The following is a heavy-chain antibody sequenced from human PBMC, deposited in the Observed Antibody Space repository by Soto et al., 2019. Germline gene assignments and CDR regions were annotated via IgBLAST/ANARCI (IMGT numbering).Heavy chain of an antibody. D-gene: IGHD6-13*01. J-gene: IGHJ6*02. V-gene: IGHV3-30*18. CDR2: ISYHGSNE. CDR1: GFTFSDYG. CDR3: AKDPGYSSTSSPGRLGMDV. Sequence: QVQLVESGGGVVQPGRSLRLSCAASGFTFSDYGMHWVRQAPGKGLEWVALISYHGSNEHYADSVKGRFTISRDNSKNPLYQQMNRRRAEDTAVSYCAKDPGYSSTSSPGRLGMDVWGQGTTVTVSS.